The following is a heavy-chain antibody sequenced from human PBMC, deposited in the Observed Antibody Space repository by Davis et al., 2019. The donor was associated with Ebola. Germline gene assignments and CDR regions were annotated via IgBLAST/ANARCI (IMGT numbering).Heavy chain of an antibody. J-gene: IGHJ6*03. CDR3: ARGCLVVPAAIQNYYYYYMDV. Sequence: SETLSLTCAVSGGSISSSNWWSWVRQPPGKGLEWIGEIYHSGSTNYNPSLKSRVTISVDTSKNQFSLKLSSVTAADTAVYYCARGCLVVPAAIQNYYYYYMDVWGKGTTVTVSS. V-gene: IGHV4-4*02. CDR2: IYHSGST. CDR1: GGSISSSNW. D-gene: IGHD2-2*02.